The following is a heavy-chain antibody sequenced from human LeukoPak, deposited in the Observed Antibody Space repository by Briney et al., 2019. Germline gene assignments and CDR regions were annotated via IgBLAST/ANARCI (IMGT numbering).Heavy chain of an antibody. J-gene: IGHJ3*02. CDR3: ARQLYGSYDAFDI. CDR1: GGSISSYY. D-gene: IGHD2-2*02. V-gene: IGHV4-59*08. CDR2: IYYSGST. Sequence: SETLSLTCTVSGGSISSYYWSRIRQPPGKGLEWIGYIYYSGSTNYNPSLKSRVTISVDASKNQFSLKLSSVTAADTAVYYCARQLYGSYDAFDIWGQGTMVTVSS.